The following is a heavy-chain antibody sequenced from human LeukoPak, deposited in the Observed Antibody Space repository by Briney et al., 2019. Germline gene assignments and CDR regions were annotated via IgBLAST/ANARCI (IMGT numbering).Heavy chain of an antibody. V-gene: IGHV3-23*01. J-gene: IGHJ4*02. CDR2: ISGSGGST. D-gene: IGHD6-13*01. Sequence: GGSLRLSCAASGFTFSSYSMNWVRQAPGKGLEWVSAISGSGGSTYYADSVKGRFTISRDNSKNTLYLQMNSLRAEDTAVYYCAKAFAAAFRYFDYWGQGTLVTVSS. CDR1: GFTFSSYS. CDR3: AKAFAAAFRYFDY.